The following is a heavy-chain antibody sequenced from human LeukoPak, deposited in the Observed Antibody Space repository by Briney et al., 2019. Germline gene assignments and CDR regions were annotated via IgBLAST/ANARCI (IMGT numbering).Heavy chain of an antibody. D-gene: IGHD6-13*01. CDR2: ISAYNGNT. J-gene: IGHJ4*02. Sequence: ASVKVSCKASGYTFTSYGISWVRQAPGQGLEWMGWISAYNGNTNYAQKLQGRVTMTTDTSTSTAYMELRSLRSDDTAAYYCARGDLGAAAGTGGDYWGQGTLVTVSS. CDR3: ARGDLGAAAGTGGDY. CDR1: GYTFTSYG. V-gene: IGHV1-18*01.